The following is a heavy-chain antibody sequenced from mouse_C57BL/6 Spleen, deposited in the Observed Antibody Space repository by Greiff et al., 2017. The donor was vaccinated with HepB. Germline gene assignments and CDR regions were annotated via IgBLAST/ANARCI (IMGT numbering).Heavy chain of an antibody. J-gene: IGHJ4*01. D-gene: IGHD1-1*01. CDR1: GFTFSNYW. CDR2: IRLKSDNYET. CDR3: TGPPSYFYGSDYAMDY. Sequence: DVQLQESGGGLVQPGGSMKLSCVASGFTFSNYWMNWVRQSPEKGLEWVAQIRLKSDNYETHYAESVKGRFTISRDDTKSSVYLQMNNLRAEDTGIYYGTGPPSYFYGSDYAMDYWGQGTSVTVSS. V-gene: IGHV6-3*01.